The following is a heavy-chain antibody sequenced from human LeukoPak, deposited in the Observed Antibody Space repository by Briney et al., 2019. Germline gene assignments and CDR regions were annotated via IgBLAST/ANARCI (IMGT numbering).Heavy chain of an antibody. CDR3: ARSWGLTITSCHDY. Sequence: PGGSLRLSCAASGFTFSSYAMSWVRQAPGKGLEWVSAISGSGGSTYYADSVKGRFTISRDNSKNTLYLQMNSLRAEDTAVYFCARSWGLTITSCHDYWGQGTLVTVSS. V-gene: IGHV3-23*01. CDR2: ISGSGGST. D-gene: IGHD2-2*01. J-gene: IGHJ4*02. CDR1: GFTFSSYA.